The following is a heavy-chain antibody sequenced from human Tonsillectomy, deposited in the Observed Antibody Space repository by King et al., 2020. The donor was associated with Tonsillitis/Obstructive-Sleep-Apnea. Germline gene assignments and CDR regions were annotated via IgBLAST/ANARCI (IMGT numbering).Heavy chain of an antibody. CDR2: IYPGDSDT. Sequence: QLVQSGAEVKKPGESLKISCKGSGYSFTSYWIAWVRQMPGKGLEWMGIIYPGDSDTRYSPSFQGQVTISVDKSFSTAYLQWSSLKASDTAMYYCARRGRGFEFWSGYYSYYYYMDVWGKGTTVTVSS. CDR1: GYSFTSYW. D-gene: IGHD3-3*01. J-gene: IGHJ6*03. V-gene: IGHV5-51*01. CDR3: ARRGRGFEFWSGYYSYYYYMDV.